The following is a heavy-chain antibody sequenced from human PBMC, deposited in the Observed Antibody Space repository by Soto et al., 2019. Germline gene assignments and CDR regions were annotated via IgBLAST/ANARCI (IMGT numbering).Heavy chain of an antibody. CDR2: ISYDGSNK. J-gene: IGHJ4*02. CDR3: AKDGGSQWLTAYFDY. Sequence: QVQLVESGGGVVQPGGSLTLSCAASEFTFSTYGMHWVRQAPGKGLEWVAVISYDGSNKYYADSVKGRFTISRDNSKNTLYLQMNSLRAEDTAVYYCAKDGGSQWLTAYFDYWGQGTLVTVS. D-gene: IGHD6-19*01. V-gene: IGHV3-30*18. CDR1: EFTFSTYG.